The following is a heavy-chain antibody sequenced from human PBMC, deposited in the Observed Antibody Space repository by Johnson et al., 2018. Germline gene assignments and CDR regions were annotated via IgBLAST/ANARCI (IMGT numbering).Heavy chain of an antibody. CDR3: TTDPSGDCNGTRCYTFDF. CDR2: IRGKSDGGTI. J-gene: IGHJ4*02. V-gene: IGHV3-15*07. CDR1: GFTFSNAW. D-gene: IGHD2-2*02. Sequence: EVQLVESGGGLVKPGGSLRLSCAASGFTFSNAWMNWVRQAPGKGLEWVGRIRGKSDGGTIDYAAPGKGRFTISRDDSKTTRYLQMKSLKTEDTTVYYCTTDPSGDCNGTRCYTFDFWGQGTLVTVSS.